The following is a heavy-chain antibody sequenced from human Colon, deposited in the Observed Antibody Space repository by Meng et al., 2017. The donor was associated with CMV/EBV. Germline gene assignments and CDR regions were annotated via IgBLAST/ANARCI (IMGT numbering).Heavy chain of an antibody. CDR1: GFTFSNYW. Sequence: GESLKISCAASGFTFSNYWMSWVRQAPGKGLEWVANIKEDGSQKYYVDSVRGRFTISRDNAKNSLYLQMNSLRAEDTALFYCARGVYNYGYGCHFDYWGQGTPVTVSS. J-gene: IGHJ4*02. CDR3: ARGVYNYGYGCHFDY. D-gene: IGHD3-16*01. CDR2: IKEDGSQK. V-gene: IGHV3-7*01.